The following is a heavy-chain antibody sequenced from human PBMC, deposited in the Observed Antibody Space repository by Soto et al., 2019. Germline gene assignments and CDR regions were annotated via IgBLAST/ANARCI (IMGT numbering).Heavy chain of an antibody. CDR2: IIPILGIA. CDR1: GGIFSSYT. V-gene: IGHV1-69*02. Sequence: QVQLVQSGAEVKKPGSSVKVSCKASGGIFSSYTISWVRQAPGQGLEWMGRIIPILGIANYAQKFQGRVTIAADKTTSTCHMELRSLGAEDMDVYSRASQAVADFAFDLWGQGTMVTVSS. CDR3: ASQAVADFAFDL. J-gene: IGHJ3*01. D-gene: IGHD6-19*01.